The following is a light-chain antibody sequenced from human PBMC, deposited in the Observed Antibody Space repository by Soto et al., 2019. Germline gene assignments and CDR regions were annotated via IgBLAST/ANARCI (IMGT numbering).Light chain of an antibody. J-gene: IGLJ1*01. CDR3: QSYDRSLSGSF. V-gene: IGLV2-14*01. Sequence: QSALTQPASVSGSPGQSITISCTGTSSDVGGYKYVSWYQHHPGKAPKLMIYEVTNRPSGVSNRFSGSKSGNTASLTISGLQAEDEADYYCQSYDRSLSGSFFGTGTKLTVL. CDR2: EVT. CDR1: SSDVGGYKY.